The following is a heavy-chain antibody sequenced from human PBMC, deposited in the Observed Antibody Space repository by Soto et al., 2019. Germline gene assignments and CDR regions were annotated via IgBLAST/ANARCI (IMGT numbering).Heavy chain of an antibody. CDR1: GDSFSNYA. V-gene: IGHV1-69*01. CDR3: ARAVRTGFYGIDV. J-gene: IGHJ6*02. CDR2: LIPVFGTS. Sequence: QVQLVQSGAEVKKPGSSVKVSCRASGDSFSNYAVNWLRQVPGRGLEWMGGLIPVFGTSNYAEKFQGRLTITADESTSTAYMELSSLTSEDTAVYYCARAVRTGFYGIDVWGQGTTVSVSS.